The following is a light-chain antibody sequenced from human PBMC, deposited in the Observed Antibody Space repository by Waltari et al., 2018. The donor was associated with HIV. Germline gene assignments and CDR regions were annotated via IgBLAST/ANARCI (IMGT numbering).Light chain of an antibody. V-gene: IGLV2-14*01. Sequence: QSALTQPASVSGSPGQSITISCTGTSSDIGAYNYVSWYQQHPGRVPKIIISEGRNRPSGVSNRFSGSKSGNTASLTISGLQAEDEADYYCSSYRSTVGVVFGGGTKVTVL. CDR1: SSDIGAYNY. CDR3: SSYRSTVGVV. CDR2: EGR. J-gene: IGLJ3*02.